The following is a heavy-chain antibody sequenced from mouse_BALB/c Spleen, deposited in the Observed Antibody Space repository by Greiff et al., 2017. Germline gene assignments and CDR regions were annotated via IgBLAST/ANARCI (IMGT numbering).Heavy chain of an antibody. D-gene: IGHD1-1*01. V-gene: IGHV3-6*02. CDR2: ISYDGSN. CDR1: GYSITSGYY. Sequence: EVQRVESGPGLVKPSQSLSLTCSVTGYSITSGYYWNWIRQFPGNKLEWMGYISYDGSNNYNPSLKNRISITRDTSKNQFFLKLNSVTTEDTATYYCARDRDYYGSSPRVDYWGQGTSVTVSS. J-gene: IGHJ4*01. CDR3: ARDRDYYGSSPRVDY.